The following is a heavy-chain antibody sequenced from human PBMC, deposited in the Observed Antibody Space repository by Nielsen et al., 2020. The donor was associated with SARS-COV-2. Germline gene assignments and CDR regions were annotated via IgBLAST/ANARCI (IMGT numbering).Heavy chain of an antibody. J-gene: IGHJ3*01. CDR2: IHSSGST. CDR1: GASISDYY. Sequence: SETLSLTCTVSGASISDYYWSWIRQPAGKGLEWIGRIHSSGSTYYNPSLKSRVTMSVDTSNKHFSLRLSSVTAADRAVYYCARDYYGDYLDGFDFWGQGTMVTVSS. D-gene: IGHD4-17*01. CDR3: ARDYYGDYLDGFDF. V-gene: IGHV4-4*07.